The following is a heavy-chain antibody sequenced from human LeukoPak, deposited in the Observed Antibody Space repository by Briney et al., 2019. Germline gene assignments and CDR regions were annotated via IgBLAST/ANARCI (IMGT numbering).Heavy chain of an antibody. CDR3: ARDANWFDP. V-gene: IGHV1-18*03. CDR1: GYPFSTYG. J-gene: IGHJ5*02. Sequence: ASVKVSCKASGYPFSTYGISWVRQAPGQGLQWMAWISTHNGKTDYAQNFQDRVTVTRDTSTSTVYMELRSLRSDDMAVYFCARDANWFDPWGQGTLVTVSS. CDR2: ISTHNGKT.